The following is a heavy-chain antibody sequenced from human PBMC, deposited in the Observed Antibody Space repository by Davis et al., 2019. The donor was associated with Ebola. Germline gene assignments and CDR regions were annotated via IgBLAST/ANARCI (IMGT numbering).Heavy chain of an antibody. Sequence: ASVPVSCLASGYTFPSYGISWVRQAPRQGLEWMGWISAYNGNTNYAQKLQGRVTMTTDTSTSTAYMELRSLRSDDTAVYYCARDLPVGPFDYWGQGTLVTVSS. CDR1: GYTFPSYG. J-gene: IGHJ4*02. V-gene: IGHV1-18*04. CDR3: ARDLPVGPFDY. CDR2: ISAYNGNT.